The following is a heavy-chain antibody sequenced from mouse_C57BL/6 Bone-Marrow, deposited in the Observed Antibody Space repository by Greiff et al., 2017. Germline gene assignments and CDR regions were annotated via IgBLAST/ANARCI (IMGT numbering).Heavy chain of an antibody. D-gene: IGHD2-5*01. V-gene: IGHV1-39*01. CDR3: ARDGAYYSNYPDD. CDR1: GYSFTDYN. Sequence: VQLQQSGPELVKPGASVKISCKAPGYSFTDYNMNWVKQSNGKSLEWIGVIIPNFGTTSYNLTFKGKATLTVEQSYRTAYMQLNSRTSEDSAVYYCARDGAYYSNYPDDRGQGATLTVTS. J-gene: IGHJ2*01. CDR2: IIPNFGTT.